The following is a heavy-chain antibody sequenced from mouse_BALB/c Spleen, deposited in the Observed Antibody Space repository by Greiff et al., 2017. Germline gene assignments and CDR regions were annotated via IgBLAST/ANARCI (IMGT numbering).Heavy chain of an antibody. CDR1: GFTFSSYG. D-gene: IGHD1-1*01. CDR2: ISSGGSYT. CDR3: ARVLLRYGYFDV. J-gene: IGHJ1*01. V-gene: IGHV5-6*01. Sequence: EVHLVESGGDLVKPGGSLKLSCAASGFTFSSYGMSWVRQTPDKRLEWVATISSGGSYTYYPDSVKGRFTISRDNAKNTLYLQMSSLKSEDTAMYYCARVLLRYGYFDVWGAGTTGTVSS.